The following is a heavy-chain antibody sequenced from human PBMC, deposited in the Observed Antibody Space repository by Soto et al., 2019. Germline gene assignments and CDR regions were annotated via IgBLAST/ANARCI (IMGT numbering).Heavy chain of an antibody. J-gene: IGHJ6*02. CDR2: FDPEDGET. D-gene: IGHD6-13*01. Sequence: GASVKVSFKVSGYTLTELSMHWVRQAPGKGLEWMGGFDPEDGETIYAQKFQGRVTMTEDTSTDTAYMELSSLRSEDTAVYYCATDRGGAAASYYYYGMDVWGQGTTVTVSS. CDR1: GYTLTELS. V-gene: IGHV1-24*01. CDR3: ATDRGGAAASYYYYGMDV.